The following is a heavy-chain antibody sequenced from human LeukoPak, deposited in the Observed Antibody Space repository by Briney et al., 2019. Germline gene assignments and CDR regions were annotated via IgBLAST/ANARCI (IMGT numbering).Heavy chain of an antibody. J-gene: IGHJ3*02. CDR2: IYTSGST. V-gene: IGHV4-4*07. Sequence: SETLSLTCTVSGGSISSYYWSWIRQPAGKGLEWIGRIYTSGSTNYNPPLKSRVTMSVDTSKNQFSLKLSSVTAADTAVYYCARARDSGWPDAFDIWGQGTMVTVSS. CDR3: ARARDSGWPDAFDI. D-gene: IGHD6-19*01. CDR1: GGSISSYY.